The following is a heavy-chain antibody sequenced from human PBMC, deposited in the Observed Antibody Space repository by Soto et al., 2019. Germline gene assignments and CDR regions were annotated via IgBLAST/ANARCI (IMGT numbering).Heavy chain of an antibody. CDR3: ARDRYYYNSSGYYYVPGAFDI. J-gene: IGHJ3*02. CDR2: ISSSSSTI. D-gene: IGHD3-22*01. V-gene: IGHV3-48*01. Sequence: PGESLKSSCAASGFTFSSDAMNWVRQAPGKGLEWVSSISSSSSTIYYAGSVKGRFTISRENAKNSLYLQMNSLRAEDTAVYYCARDRYYYNSSGYYYVPGAFDIWGQGTMVTVSS. CDR1: GFTFSSDA.